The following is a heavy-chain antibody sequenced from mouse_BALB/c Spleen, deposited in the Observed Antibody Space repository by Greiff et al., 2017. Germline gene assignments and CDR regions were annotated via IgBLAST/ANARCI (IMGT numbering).Heavy chain of an antibody. CDR1: GFDFSRYW. CDR3: ARGNPYAMDY. CDR2: INPDSSTI. D-gene: IGHD2-1*01. J-gene: IGHJ4*01. Sequence: EVKLMESGGGLVQPGGSLKLSCAASGFDFSRYWMSWVRQAPGKGLEWIGEINPDSSTINYTPSLKDKFIISRDNAKNTLYLQMSKVRSEDTALYYCARGNPYAMDYWGQGTSVTVSS. V-gene: IGHV4-1*02.